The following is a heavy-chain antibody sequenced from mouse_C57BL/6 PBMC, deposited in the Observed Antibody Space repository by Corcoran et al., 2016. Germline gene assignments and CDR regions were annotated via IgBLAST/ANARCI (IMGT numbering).Heavy chain of an antibody. V-gene: IGHV1-26*01. CDR2: INPNNGGT. CDR1: GYTFTDYY. Sequence: EVQLQQSGPELVKPGASVKISCKASGYTFTDYYMNWVKQSHGKSLEWIGDINPNNGGTSYNQKFKGKATLTVDKSYSTAYMELRSLTSEDSAVYYCARWTGWCACGGQGTLVTVSA. CDR3: ARWTGWCAC. J-gene: IGHJ3*01. D-gene: IGHD4-1*01.